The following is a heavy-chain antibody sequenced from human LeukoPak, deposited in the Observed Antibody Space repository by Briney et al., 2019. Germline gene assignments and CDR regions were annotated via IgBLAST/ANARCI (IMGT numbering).Heavy chain of an antibody. CDR2: ISANNGDT. V-gene: IGHV1-18*01. J-gene: IGHJ4*02. D-gene: IGHD2-21*01. CDR1: VYTFTSHG. CDR3: ARGGSPPYCDGDCYSRLFDY. Sequence: ASVKVSFKASVYTFTSHGISWVRQAPGQGLEWMGWISANNGDTNYAHKFQGRVTMTTDTSTGTAYMELRSLRSDDTAVYYCARGGSPPYCDGDCYSRLFDYWGQGTLVTVSS.